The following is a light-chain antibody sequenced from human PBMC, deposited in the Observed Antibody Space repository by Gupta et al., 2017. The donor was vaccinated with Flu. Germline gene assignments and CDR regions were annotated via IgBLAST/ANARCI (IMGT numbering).Light chain of an antibody. CDR3: VLYMGSDIWV. J-gene: IGLJ3*02. V-gene: IGLV8-61*01. CDR2: STN. Sequence: QTVVTQEPSFSVSPGGTVTLTCGLTSGSVSTSYYPSWYQQTPGQAPRTLIYSTNTRSSGVPDRFSGSFLGNKAALTITGAQADDESDYYCVLYMGSDIWVFGGGTKLTVL. CDR1: SGSVSTSYY.